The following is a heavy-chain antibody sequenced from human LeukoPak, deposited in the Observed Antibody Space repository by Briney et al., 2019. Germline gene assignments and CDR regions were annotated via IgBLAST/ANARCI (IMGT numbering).Heavy chain of an antibody. D-gene: IGHD4-17*01. CDR1: GGSISSTTYC. CDR3: ARGPTLTTDY. V-gene: IGHV4-39*07. J-gene: IGHJ4*02. CDR2: ICYSGST. Sequence: SETLSLTCTVSGGSISSTTYCWGWIRQPPGKGLEWIGSICYSGSTFYTPSLKSRVTLSVDTSKNQFSLKLSSVTAADTAVYYCARGPTLTTDYWGQGTLVTVSS.